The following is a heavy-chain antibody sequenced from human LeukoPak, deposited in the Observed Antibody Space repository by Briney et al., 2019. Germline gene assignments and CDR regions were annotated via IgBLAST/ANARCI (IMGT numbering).Heavy chain of an antibody. CDR1: GGSFSSSSYY. CDR3: ARDPSSYGPDY. J-gene: IGHJ4*02. CDR2: IYYSGNT. D-gene: IGHD1-26*01. Sequence: PSETLSLTCAVYGGSFSSSSYYWGWIRQPPGKGLEWIGSIYYSGNTYHNPSLKSRVTILVDTSKNQFSLKLSSVTAADTAVYYCARDPSSYGPDYWGQGTLVTVSS. V-gene: IGHV4-39*07.